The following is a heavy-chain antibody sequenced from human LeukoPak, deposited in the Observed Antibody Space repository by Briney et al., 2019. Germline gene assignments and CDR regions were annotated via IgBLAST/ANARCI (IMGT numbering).Heavy chain of an antibody. Sequence: PSETLSLTCAVYGGSFSGYYWSWIRQPPGKRLEWIGEINHSGSTNYNPSLKSRVTISVDTSKNQFSLKLSSVTAADTAVYYCATEVAATNYDSSGYYLWGQGTLVTVSS. CDR1: GGSFSGYY. D-gene: IGHD3-22*01. V-gene: IGHV4-34*01. CDR2: INHSGST. J-gene: IGHJ5*02. CDR3: ATEVAATNYDSSGYYL.